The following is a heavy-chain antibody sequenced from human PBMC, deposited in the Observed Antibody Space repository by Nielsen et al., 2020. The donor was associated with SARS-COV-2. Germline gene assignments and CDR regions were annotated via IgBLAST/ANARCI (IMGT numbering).Heavy chain of an antibody. Sequence: WIRQPPGKGLEWVSLISGDGGSTYYADSVKGRFTISRDNSKNSLYLQMNSLRTEDTALYYCAKDMQAGPTSPNYYYYGMDVWGQGTTVTV. CDR2: ISGDGGST. V-gene: IGHV3-43*02. CDR3: AKDMQAGPTSPNYYYYGMDV. J-gene: IGHJ6*02. D-gene: IGHD6-13*01.